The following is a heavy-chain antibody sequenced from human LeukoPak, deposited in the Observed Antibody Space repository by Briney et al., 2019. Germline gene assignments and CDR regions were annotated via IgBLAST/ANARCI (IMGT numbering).Heavy chain of an antibody. J-gene: IGHJ4*02. CDR2: LYSGGNT. V-gene: IGHV3-53*01. D-gene: IGHD2-2*01. CDR1: GFTVSSNY. CDR3: ARDPPVCTTSCLDY. Sequence: GGSLRLSCAASGFTVSSNYMSWVRQAPGKGLEWVSVLYSGGNTYYADSVKGRFTISRDNSKNTLYLQMNSLRAEDTAVYHCARDPPVCTTSCLDYWGQGTLVTVSS.